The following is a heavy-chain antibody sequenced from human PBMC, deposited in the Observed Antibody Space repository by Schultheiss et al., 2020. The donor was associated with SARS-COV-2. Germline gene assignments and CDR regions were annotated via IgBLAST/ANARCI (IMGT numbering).Heavy chain of an antibody. D-gene: IGHD3-22*01. CDR3: ARSQRSYYYDSSGQSGAFDI. CDR1: GGSISSYY. J-gene: IGHJ3*02. V-gene: IGHV4-59*01. Sequence: TLSLTCTVSGGSISSYYWSWIRQPPGKGLEWIGYIYYSGSTNYNPSLKSRVTISVDTSKNQFSLKLSSVTAADTAVYYCARSQRSYYYDSSGQSGAFDIWGQGTMVTVSS. CDR2: IYYSGST.